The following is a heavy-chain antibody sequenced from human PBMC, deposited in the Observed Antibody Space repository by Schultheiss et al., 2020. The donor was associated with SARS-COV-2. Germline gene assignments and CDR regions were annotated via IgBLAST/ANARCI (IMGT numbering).Heavy chain of an antibody. D-gene: IGHD6-19*01. Sequence: GGSLRLSCTVSGGSISSSSYYWGWIRQPPGKGLEWVASIKEDGSEKYYVDSVKGRFTISRDNSKNSLYLQMNSLRADDTAVYYCAKGYSSGWYRALDCWGQGTLVTVSS. CDR3: AKGYSSGWYRALDC. J-gene: IGHJ4*02. CDR2: IKEDGSEK. V-gene: IGHV3-7*03. CDR1: GGSISSSSYY.